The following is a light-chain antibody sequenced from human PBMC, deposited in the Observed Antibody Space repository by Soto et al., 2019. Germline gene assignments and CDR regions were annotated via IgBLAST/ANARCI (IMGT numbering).Light chain of an antibody. J-gene: IGKJ4*01. CDR3: QQYNSYPLT. V-gene: IGKV1-5*03. Sequence: DIQMTQSPSTLSASVGDRVTITCRASQSISSWLAWYQQKPGKAPKVLIYKASTLESGVPSRFSGSGSGTEFTHTISSLQPDDFATYYCQQYNSYPLTFGGGTKVEIK. CDR1: QSISSW. CDR2: KAS.